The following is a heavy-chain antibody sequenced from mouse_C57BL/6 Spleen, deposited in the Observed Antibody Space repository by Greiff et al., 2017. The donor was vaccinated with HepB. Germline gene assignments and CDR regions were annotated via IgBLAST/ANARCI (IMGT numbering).Heavy chain of an antibody. Sequence: QVQLKESGPGLVQPSQSLSITCTVSGFSLTSYGVHWVRQSPGKGLEWLGVIWSGGSTDYNAAFISRLSISKDNSKSQVFFKMNSLQADDTAIYYCARNFGTTVVENAMDYWGQGTSVTVSS. D-gene: IGHD1-1*01. J-gene: IGHJ4*01. V-gene: IGHV2-2*01. CDR2: IWSGGST. CDR1: GFSLTSYG. CDR3: ARNFGTTVVENAMDY.